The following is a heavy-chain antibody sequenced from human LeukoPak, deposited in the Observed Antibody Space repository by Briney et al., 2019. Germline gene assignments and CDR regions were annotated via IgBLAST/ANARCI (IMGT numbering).Heavy chain of an antibody. Sequence: PGGSLRLSCTASGFTFSNYWMNWVRQAPGEGLVWVSRIYSDGTSTSYADSVKGRFIISRDNAKNTLYLQMNSLRVEDTAVYYCARGPPLFDPWGQGTLVTVSS. CDR3: ARGPPLFDP. V-gene: IGHV3-74*01. J-gene: IGHJ5*02. CDR2: IYSDGTST. CDR1: GFTFSNYW.